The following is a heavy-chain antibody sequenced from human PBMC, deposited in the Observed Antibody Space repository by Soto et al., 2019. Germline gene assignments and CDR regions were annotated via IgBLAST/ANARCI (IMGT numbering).Heavy chain of an antibody. CDR2: IYYSGST. D-gene: IGHD3-3*01. CDR1: GGSISSYY. CDR3: ARVADFWSGYYTWFDP. J-gene: IGHJ5*02. Sequence: SETLSLTCTVSGGSISSYYWSWIRQPPGKGLEWIGYIYYSGSTNYNPSLKSRVTISVDTSKNQFSLKLSSVTAADTAVYYCARVADFWSGYYTWFDPWGQGTLVTVSS. V-gene: IGHV4-59*01.